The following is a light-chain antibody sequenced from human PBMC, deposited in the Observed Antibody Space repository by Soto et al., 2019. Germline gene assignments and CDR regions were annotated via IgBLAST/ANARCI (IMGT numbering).Light chain of an antibody. CDR2: AAS. CDR3: RQSYNTLWT. Sequence: DIQMTQSPSSLSASVGDRVTITCRASQNINTYLNWYQQKPGKAPQLVIYAASSLQSGVPSRFSGSGSGTDFTLTISSLQPEDFATYYCRQSYNTLWTFGQGTKVDIK. CDR1: QNINTY. J-gene: IGKJ1*01. V-gene: IGKV1-39*01.